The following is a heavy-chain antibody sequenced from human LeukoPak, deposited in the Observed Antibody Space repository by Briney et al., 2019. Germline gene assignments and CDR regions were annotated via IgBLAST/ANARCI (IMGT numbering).Heavy chain of an antibody. CDR2: IRYDGSNK. Sequence: GGSLRLSCAASGFTFSSYEMNWVRQAPGKGLEWVAFIRYDGSNKYYADSVKGRFTISRDNSKNTLYLQMNGLRAEDTAVYYCARVEWELLGRGFDPWGQGTLVTVSS. J-gene: IGHJ5*02. D-gene: IGHD1-26*01. CDR3: ARVEWELLGRGFDP. CDR1: GFTFSSYE. V-gene: IGHV3-30*02.